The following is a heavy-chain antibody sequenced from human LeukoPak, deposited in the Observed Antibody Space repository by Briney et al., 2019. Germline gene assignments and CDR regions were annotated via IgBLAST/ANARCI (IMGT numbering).Heavy chain of an antibody. CDR2: INSADNVE. V-gene: IGHV3-21*06. CDR3: ARDTVNGPFVISLDL. D-gene: IGHD2-8*01. Sequence: GGSLRLSCAVSGFTLSTNYMNWVRQAPGKGPEWVAHINSADNVEYYTDSVRGRFTMSRDNAKDLLYLQMNSLRDEDTAVYYCARDTVNGPFVISLDLWGQGVLVTVSS. CDR1: GFTLSTNY. J-gene: IGHJ5*02.